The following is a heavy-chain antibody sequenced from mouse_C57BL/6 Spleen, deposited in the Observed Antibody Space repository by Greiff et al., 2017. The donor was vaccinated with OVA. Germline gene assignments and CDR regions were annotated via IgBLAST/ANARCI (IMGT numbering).Heavy chain of an antibody. V-gene: IGHV1-26*01. CDR2: INPNNGGT. Sequence: EVQLQQSGPELVKPGASVKISCKASGYTFTDYYMNWVKQSHGKSLEWIGDINPNNGGTSYNQKFKGKATLTVDKSSSTAYMELRSLTSEDSAVYYCAREGGRGPMDYWGQGTSVTVSS. J-gene: IGHJ4*01. CDR3: AREGGRGPMDY. CDR1: GYTFTDYY.